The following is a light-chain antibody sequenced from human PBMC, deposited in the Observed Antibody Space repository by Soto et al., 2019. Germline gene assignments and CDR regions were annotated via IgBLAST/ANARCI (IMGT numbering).Light chain of an antibody. CDR3: CSYVGATTDV. CDR2: EGI. J-gene: IGLJ1*01. V-gene: IGLV2-23*01. Sequence: QSVLTQPASVSGSPGQSITISCTGTSSTVGGFNVVSWYQQHPGKAPKVIIYEGIKRPSGVSNRFSGSNSGSTASLTISGLQAEDEADYYCCSYVGATTDVFGTGTKCTVL. CDR1: SSTVGGFNV.